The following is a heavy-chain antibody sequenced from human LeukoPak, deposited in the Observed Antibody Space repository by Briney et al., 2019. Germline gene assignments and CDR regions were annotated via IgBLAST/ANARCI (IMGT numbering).Heavy chain of an antibody. CDR2: ISGSGGST. V-gene: IGHV3-23*01. J-gene: IGHJ5*02. CDR3: AKSLGPLPYNWFDP. CDR1: GFTFSSYA. Sequence: GGSLRLSCAASGFTFSSYAMSWVRQAPGKGLEWVSAISGSGGSTYYADSVKGRFTISRDNSKNTLYLQMNSPRAEDTAVYYCAKSLGPLPYNWFDPWGQGTLVTVSS.